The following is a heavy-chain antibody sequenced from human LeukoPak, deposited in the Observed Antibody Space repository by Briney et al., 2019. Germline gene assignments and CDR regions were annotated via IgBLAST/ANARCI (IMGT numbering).Heavy chain of an antibody. CDR1: GYTFTDYY. D-gene: IGHD3-9*01. CDR3: ARERGRYFYWLLDNYYYYYYRDV. Sequence: EASVKVSCKASGYTFTDYYMHWVRQAPGHPLEWMGWINPNSAGTNYAQQFYARVTMTRDTSISTAYMELRSLRSDDTAVYYCARERGRYFYWLLDNYYYYYYRDVWGKGTTVTVSS. J-gene: IGHJ6*03. CDR2: INPNSAGT. V-gene: IGHV1-2*02.